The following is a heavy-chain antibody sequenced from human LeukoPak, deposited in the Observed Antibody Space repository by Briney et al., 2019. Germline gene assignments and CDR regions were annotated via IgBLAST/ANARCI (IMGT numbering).Heavy chain of an antibody. CDR2: IYSSGTT. J-gene: IGHJ4*02. CDR3: VADPINFDY. Sequence: SETLSLTCNVSGDTIISTTYCWVRIRQPPGKGLEWIGSIYSSGTTYYNASLKGRVTILVDTSKNQFSLNLNSVTAADTAVYYCVADPINFDYWGQGRLVTVSS. CDR1: GDTIISTTYC. V-gene: IGHV4-39*07.